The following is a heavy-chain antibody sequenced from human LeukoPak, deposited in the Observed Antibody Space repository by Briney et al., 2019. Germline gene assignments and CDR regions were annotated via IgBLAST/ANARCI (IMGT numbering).Heavy chain of an antibody. CDR2: ISNDGTNQ. V-gene: IGHV3-30-3*01. D-gene: IGHD2-8*02. CDR3: ARDWWGIDY. CDR1: GFTFSTHA. J-gene: IGHJ4*02. Sequence: GGSLRLSCAASGFTFSTHAMCWVRQAPGKGLEWVALISNDGTNQYYVDSVKDRFTISRDNAKNTLFLQMNSLRPEDTAVYYCARDWWGIDYWGQGTLITVSS.